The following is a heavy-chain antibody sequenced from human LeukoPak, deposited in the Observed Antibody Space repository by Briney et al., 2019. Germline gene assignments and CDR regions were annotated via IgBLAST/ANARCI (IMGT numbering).Heavy chain of an antibody. Sequence: GESLKISCKGSGYSFTSYWIGWVRQMPGKGLEWMGIIYPGDSDTRYSPSFQGQVTISADKSISTAYLQWSSLKASDTAMYYCARHALYPDTAMVDNPFDYWGQGTLVTVSS. CDR2: IYPGDSDT. CDR1: GYSFTSYW. J-gene: IGHJ4*02. D-gene: IGHD5-18*01. V-gene: IGHV5-51*01. CDR3: ARHALYPDTAMVDNPFDY.